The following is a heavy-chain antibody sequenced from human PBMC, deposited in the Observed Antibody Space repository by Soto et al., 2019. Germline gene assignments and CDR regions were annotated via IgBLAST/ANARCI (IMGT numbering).Heavy chain of an antibody. Sequence: PGGPLTLSCPAPGFTFSSYSMRWVRQAPGKGLEWVTVISIRGGDEYYAESVRGRFTISRDDSKNTLYLQMDSLRVEDTAVYYCARGTIVARQHLDYCGQGTLVTAPQ. J-gene: IGHJ4*02. CDR1: GFTFSSYS. V-gene: IGHV3-30*03. CDR3: ARGTIVARQHLDY. D-gene: IGHD6-6*01. CDR2: ISIRGGDE.